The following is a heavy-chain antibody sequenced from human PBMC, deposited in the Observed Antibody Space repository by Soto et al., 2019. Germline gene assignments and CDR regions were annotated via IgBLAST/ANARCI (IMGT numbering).Heavy chain of an antibody. Sequence: GGSLRLSCAASGFTFSSYAMSCVRQAPGKGLEWVSAIIGSGGSTYYADSVKGRFTISRYNSKNSHYLQMNSVRAEDTAVYYCAIWAVVVTASHDAFDIWGQGTMVTVSS. V-gene: IGHV3-23*01. J-gene: IGHJ3*02. D-gene: IGHD2-21*02. CDR3: AIWAVVVTASHDAFDI. CDR1: GFTFSSYA. CDR2: IIGSGGST.